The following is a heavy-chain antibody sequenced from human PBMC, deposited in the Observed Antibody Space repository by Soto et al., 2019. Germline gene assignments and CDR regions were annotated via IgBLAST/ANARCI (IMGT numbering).Heavy chain of an antibody. V-gene: IGHV4-4*02. CDR1: GGSISSSNW. CDR3: ARDRCSSTSCYKAGGGWFDP. CDR2: IYHSGST. Sequence: ETLSLTCAVSGGSISSSNWWSCVRQPPGKGLEWIGEIYHSGSTNYNPSLKSRVTISVDKSKNQFSLKLSSVTAADTAVYYCARDRCSSTSCYKAGGGWFDPWGQGTLVTVSS. D-gene: IGHD2-2*02. J-gene: IGHJ5*02.